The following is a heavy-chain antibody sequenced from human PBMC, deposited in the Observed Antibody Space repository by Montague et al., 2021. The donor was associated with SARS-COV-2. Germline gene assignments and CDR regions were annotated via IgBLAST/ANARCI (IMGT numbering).Heavy chain of an antibody. Sequence: SETLSLTCTVSGGSISSSSYYWGWIRQPPGKGLEWIGSIYYSGSTYYNQSLKSRVTISVDTSKNRFSLKLSSVTAADTAVYYCAGRSSTMVRGVVDYYGMDVWGQGTTVTVSS. CDR3: AGRSSTMVRGVVDYYGMDV. D-gene: IGHD3-10*01. V-gene: IGHV4-39*01. CDR1: GGSISSSSYY. CDR2: IYYSGST. J-gene: IGHJ6*02.